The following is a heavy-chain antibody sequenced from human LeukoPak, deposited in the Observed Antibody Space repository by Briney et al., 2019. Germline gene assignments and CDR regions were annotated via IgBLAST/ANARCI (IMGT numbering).Heavy chain of an antibody. D-gene: IGHD6-19*01. CDR2: IWYDGSNK. Sequence: PGGSLRLSCAASGFTFSSYGMHWVRQAPGKGLEWVTFIWYDGSNKYYADSVKGRFTISRDNSKNTLYLQMNSLRAEDTAVYYCATDRPGGGWSFDSWGQGTLVTVSS. V-gene: IGHV3-30*02. CDR1: GFTFSSYG. J-gene: IGHJ4*02. CDR3: ATDRPGGGWSFDS.